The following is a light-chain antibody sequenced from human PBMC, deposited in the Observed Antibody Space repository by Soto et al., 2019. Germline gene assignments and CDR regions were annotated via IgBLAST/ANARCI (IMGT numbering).Light chain of an antibody. CDR2: AAS. CDR3: QQASSFPWA. V-gene: IGKV1-12*01. J-gene: IGKJ1*01. CDR1: QDINNW. Sequence: DIQMTQSPSSVSASVGDRVTIACRASQDINNWLAWYQQKPGKAPKLLIYAASILHSAVPSRFSGSGSGTDFTLTISSLQPEDFASYYCQQASSFPWAFGQGTKVEIK.